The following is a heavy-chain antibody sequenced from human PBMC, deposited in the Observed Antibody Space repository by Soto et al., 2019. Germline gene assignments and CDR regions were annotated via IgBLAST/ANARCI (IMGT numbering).Heavy chain of an antibody. CDR2: ISWDGGST. D-gene: IGHD6-19*01. CDR1: GFTFDDYT. CDR3: AKGNALSGYSSGWIDY. J-gene: IGHJ4*02. V-gene: IGHV3-43*01. Sequence: PGGSLRLSCAASGFTFDDYTMHWVRQAPGKGLEWVSLISWDGGSTYYADSVKGRFTISRDNSKNSLYLQMNSLRTEDTALYYCAKGNALSGYSSGWIDYWGQGTLVTVSS.